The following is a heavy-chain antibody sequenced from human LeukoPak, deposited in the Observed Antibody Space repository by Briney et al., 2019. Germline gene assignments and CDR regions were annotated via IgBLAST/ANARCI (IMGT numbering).Heavy chain of an antibody. J-gene: IGHJ3*02. CDR3: ARVPTSWGFPTSAFDI. V-gene: IGHV1-18*01. CDR1: GYTFTSQG. Sequence: GASVKVSCKASGYTFTSQGISWVRQAPGQGLEWMGWISIYNANTNYAQKLQGRVTMTTDTSTNTAYMELRSLRSDDTAVYYCARVPTSWGFPTSAFDIWGQGTMVTVSS. D-gene: IGHD3-16*01. CDR2: ISIYNANT.